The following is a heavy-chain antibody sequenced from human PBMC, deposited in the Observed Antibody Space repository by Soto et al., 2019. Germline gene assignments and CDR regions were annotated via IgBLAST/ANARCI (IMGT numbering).Heavy chain of an antibody. J-gene: IGHJ4*02. CDR3: ARDQSLLWYPHPTY. V-gene: IGHV3-11*01. CDR2: ISSSGSTI. D-gene: IGHD5-18*01. CDR1: GFTFSDYY. Sequence: VGSLILSCAASGFTFSDYYMSWIRQAPGKGLEWVSYISSSGSTIYYADSVKGRFTISRDNAKNSLYLQMNSLRAEDTAVYYCARDQSLLWYPHPTYWGQGTLVTVSS.